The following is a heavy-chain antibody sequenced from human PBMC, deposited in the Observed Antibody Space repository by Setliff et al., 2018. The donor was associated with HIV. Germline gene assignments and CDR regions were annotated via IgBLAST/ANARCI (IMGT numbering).Heavy chain of an antibody. CDR2: ISGSAGTT. J-gene: IGHJ4*02. Sequence: GGSLRLSCAASGFTFSNYAMSWVRQAPGKGLEWVSGISGSAGTTYYADSVKGRFTISRDNSKNTLYLQMNSLRAEDTAVYYCARDPLKYYGSGSYYIPFDYWGQGTLVTVSS. CDR3: ARDPLKYYGSGSYYIPFDY. CDR1: GFTFSNYA. D-gene: IGHD3-10*01. V-gene: IGHV3-23*01.